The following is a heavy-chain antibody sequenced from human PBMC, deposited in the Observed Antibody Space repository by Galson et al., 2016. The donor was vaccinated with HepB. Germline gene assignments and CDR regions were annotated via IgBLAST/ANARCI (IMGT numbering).Heavy chain of an antibody. Sequence: SETLSLTCAVSGGSISNNNWWSWVRQPPGKGLEWIGEIYHSGSTNYNPSLKSRVTISLDKSESQFSLKLTSVTAADTAVYYCARTECGVVNPTTSSVGHWGQGTLVTVSP. CDR1: GGSISNNNW. D-gene: IGHD1-1*01. V-gene: IGHV4-4*02. CDR3: ARTECGVVNPTTSSVGH. CDR2: IYHSGST. J-gene: IGHJ5*02.